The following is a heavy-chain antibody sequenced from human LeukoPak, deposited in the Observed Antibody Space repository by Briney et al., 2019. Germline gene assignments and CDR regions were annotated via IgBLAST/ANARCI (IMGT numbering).Heavy chain of an antibody. V-gene: IGHV3-48*03. CDR1: GVTFSTAE. CDR2: ISGSGTIT. D-gene: IGHD2-2*01. Sequence: GGSLRLSCAASGVTFSTAEMNWVRQAPGTGVGWGSYISGSGTITYSADSVKGRFTISRDNDQNSLYLKMDSMRAEDTAVYYCERDGSSDTSCFDYWGPGTLVTVSS. CDR3: ERDGSSDTSCFDY. J-gene: IGHJ4*02.